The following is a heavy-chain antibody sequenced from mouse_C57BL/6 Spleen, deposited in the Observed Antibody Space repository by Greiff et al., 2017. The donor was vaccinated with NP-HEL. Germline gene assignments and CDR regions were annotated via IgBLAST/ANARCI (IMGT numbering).Heavy chain of an antibody. V-gene: IGHV5-4*03. CDR2: ISDGGSYT. J-gene: IGHJ3*01. Sequence: EVMLVESGGGLVKPGGSLKLSCAASGFTFSSYAMSWVRQTPEKRLEWVATISDGGSYTYYPDNVKGRFTISRDNAKNNLYLQMSHLKSEDTAMYYCARALYYGSSLFAYWGQGTLVTVSA. CDR3: ARALYYGSSLFAY. CDR1: GFTFSSYA. D-gene: IGHD1-1*01.